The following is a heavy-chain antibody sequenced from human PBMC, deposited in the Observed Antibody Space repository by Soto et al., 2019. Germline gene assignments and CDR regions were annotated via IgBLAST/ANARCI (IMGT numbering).Heavy chain of an antibody. V-gene: IGHV3-15*01. Sequence: EVQLVESGGGLVNPGGSLRLSCAASGITFTYAWMTWVRQAPGRGLEWVGRVKSEAGGGTIDYAAPVKGRFTISRDDSRSMLYLQMNSLKSEDPDLYYCAHIGDLPHNDVFSTWGQGTVVTVSS. CDR2: VKSEAGGGTI. D-gene: IGHD2-21*01. CDR3: AHIGDLPHNDVFST. J-gene: IGHJ3*02. CDR1: GITFTYAW.